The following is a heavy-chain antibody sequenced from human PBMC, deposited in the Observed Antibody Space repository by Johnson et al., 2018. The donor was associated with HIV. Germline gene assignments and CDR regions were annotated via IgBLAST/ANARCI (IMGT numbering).Heavy chain of an antibody. J-gene: IGHJ3*02. CDR2: INWNGGTT. Sequence: VQLVESGGGVVQPGRSLRLSCAASGFTFSSYGMSWVRQAPGKGLEWVSGINWNGGTTGYADSVKGRFTISRDNAKKSLYLQMNSLRAEDTALYYCVRRGRYCSNGVCFDAFDIWGQGTMVTVSS. V-gene: IGHV3-20*04. CDR3: VRRGRYCSNGVCFDAFDI. D-gene: IGHD2-8*01. CDR1: GFTFSSYG.